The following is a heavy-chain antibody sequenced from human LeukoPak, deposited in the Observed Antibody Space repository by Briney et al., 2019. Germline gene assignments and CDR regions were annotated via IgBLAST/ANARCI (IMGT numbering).Heavy chain of an antibody. CDR1: GGSITSSSYY. CDR3: ARGTSPTVRIYYYYYMDV. Sequence: SETLSLTCTVSGGSITSSSYYWGWIRQPPGKGLEWIGSIYYSGSTYYSPSLKSRLTISVDPSKNQFSLKLSSVTAADTAVYYCARGTSPTVRIYYYYYMDVWGKGTTVTVSS. J-gene: IGHJ6*03. V-gene: IGHV4-39*01. D-gene: IGHD4-11*01. CDR2: IYYSGST.